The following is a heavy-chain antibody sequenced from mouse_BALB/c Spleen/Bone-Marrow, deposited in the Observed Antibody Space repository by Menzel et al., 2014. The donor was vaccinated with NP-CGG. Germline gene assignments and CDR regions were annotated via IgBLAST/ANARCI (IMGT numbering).Heavy chain of an antibody. CDR3: VTDPYYGRQYYFDY. CDR2: IYPGSGST. V-gene: IGHV1-77*01. D-gene: IGHD1-1*02. J-gene: IGHJ2*01. CDR1: GYTFXDYV. Sequence: VKLMESGPELVKPGASVKMSCKASGYTFXDYVISWVKQRTGQGLEWIGEIYPGSGSTYYNEKFKGKATLTADKSSNTVYMQLISLTSEDSAVFFCVTDPYYGRQYYFDYWGQGTTLTVSS.